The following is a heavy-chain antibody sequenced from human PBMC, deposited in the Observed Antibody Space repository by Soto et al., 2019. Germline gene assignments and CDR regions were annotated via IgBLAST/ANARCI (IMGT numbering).Heavy chain of an antibody. CDR3: ARLSSSSSFDF. D-gene: IGHD6-6*01. Sequence: QVQLQESGPGLVKPSQTLSLTCTVSGDSISSGGYFWNWIRQHPGKGLEWIGLIYYTGSTFYNPSLRSRVTFSVDTSKNHFSLKLTSVTAADTAVYFCARLSSSSSFDFWGQGTLFTVSS. CDR2: IYYTGST. V-gene: IGHV4-31*03. CDR1: GDSISSGGYF. J-gene: IGHJ4*02.